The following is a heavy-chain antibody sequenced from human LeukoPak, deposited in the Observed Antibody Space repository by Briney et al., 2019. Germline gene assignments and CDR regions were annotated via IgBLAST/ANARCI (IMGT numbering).Heavy chain of an antibody. CDR1: GFTFSSYG. V-gene: IGHV3-23*01. Sequence: HPGGSLRLSCAASGFTFSSYGMNWVRQAPGKGVEWVSSISASGGSTYYADSVKGRFTISRDNSKNTLYLQMNSLRAEDTAVYYCARDERNQWLGGYFDYWGQGTLVTVSS. CDR2: ISASGGST. J-gene: IGHJ4*02. CDR3: ARDERNQWLGGYFDY. D-gene: IGHD6-19*01.